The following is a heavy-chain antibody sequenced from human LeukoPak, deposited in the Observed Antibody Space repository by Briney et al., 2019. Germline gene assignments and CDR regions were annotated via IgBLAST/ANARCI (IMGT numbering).Heavy chain of an antibody. V-gene: IGHV3-53*01. J-gene: IGHJ4*02. D-gene: IGHD5-24*01. CDR3: AKSGYNRFDY. Sequence: PGGSLRLSCAASGFSVSTNYMIWVRQAPGVGPECVSVISNEGTTYYADSVKGRFSISRDNSKNRVFLQMNSLRAEDTAVYYCAKSGYNRFDYWGQGTLVTVSS. CDR2: ISNEGTT. CDR1: GFSVSTNY.